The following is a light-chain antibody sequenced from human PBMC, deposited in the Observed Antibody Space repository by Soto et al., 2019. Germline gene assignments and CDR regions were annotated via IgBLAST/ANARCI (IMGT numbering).Light chain of an antibody. CDR3: QQRRYWPLT. J-gene: IGKJ4*01. V-gene: IGKV3-11*01. Sequence: EVVLTQSPVTLSLSPGERATLSCRASQSVITYLGWYQQKPGQAHRLLIYDASNRATGISARFSGSRSETDFTLTICSLEPEESALDYCQQRRYWPLTCGGGTKVEIK. CDR1: QSVITY. CDR2: DAS.